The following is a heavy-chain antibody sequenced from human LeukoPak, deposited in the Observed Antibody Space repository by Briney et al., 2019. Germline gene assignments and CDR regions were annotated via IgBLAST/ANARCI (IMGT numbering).Heavy chain of an antibody. J-gene: IGHJ4*02. V-gene: IGHV3-21*01. CDR3: ARDFRSSSWYHGYFDY. CDR2: ISSSSSYI. CDR1: GFTFSSYS. D-gene: IGHD6-13*01. Sequence: PAGSLRLSCAASGFTFSSYSMNWVRQAPGKGLEGVSSISSSSSYIYYADSAKGRFTISRDNAKNSLYLQMNSLRAEDTAVYYCARDFRSSSWYHGYFDYWGQGTLVTVSS.